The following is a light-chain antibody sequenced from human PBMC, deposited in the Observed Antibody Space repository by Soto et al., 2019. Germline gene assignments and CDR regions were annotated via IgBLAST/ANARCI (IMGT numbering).Light chain of an antibody. J-gene: IGLJ1*01. CDR3: TSYITAGTYV. CDR2: DVS. CDR1: SSDVGSYNY. V-gene: IGLV2-14*03. Sequence: QSALTQPASVSGSPGQSITISCTGTSSDVGSYNYVSWYQQHPGKAPKLMIYDVSNRPSGVTDRFSGSKSGNTSSLTISGLQAEDEADYYCTSYITAGTYVFGTGT.